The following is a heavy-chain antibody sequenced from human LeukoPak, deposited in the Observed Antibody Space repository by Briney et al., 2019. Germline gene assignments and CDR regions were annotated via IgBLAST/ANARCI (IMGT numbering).Heavy chain of an antibody. V-gene: IGHV4-4*02. CDR2: IFHTGDA. CDR3: VRDRNSNLRLGF. CDR1: AGFINSSNW. J-gene: IGHJ4*02. D-gene: IGHD5-12*01. Sequence: PSGTLSLTCAVSAGFINSSNWWSWVRQPPGKGLERIGEIFHTGDANYNPSLKSRVTMSVDKSKNQFSLRLSSVTAADTAMYFCVRDRNSNLRLGFWGQGALVTVSS.